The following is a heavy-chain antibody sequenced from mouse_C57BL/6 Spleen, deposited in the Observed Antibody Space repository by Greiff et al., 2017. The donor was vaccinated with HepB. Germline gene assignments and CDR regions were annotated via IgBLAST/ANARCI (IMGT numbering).Heavy chain of an antibody. J-gene: IGHJ2*01. CDR3: ARALTGTREYYFDY. V-gene: IGHV7-1*01. D-gene: IGHD4-1*01. CDR2: SRNKANDYTT. CDR1: GFTFSDFY. Sequence: EVQGVESGGGLVQSGRSLRLSCATSGFTFSDFYMEWVRQAPGKGLEWIAASRNKANDYTTEYSASVKGRFIVSRDTSQSILYLQMNALRAEDTAIYYCARALTGTREYYFDYWGQGTTLTVSS.